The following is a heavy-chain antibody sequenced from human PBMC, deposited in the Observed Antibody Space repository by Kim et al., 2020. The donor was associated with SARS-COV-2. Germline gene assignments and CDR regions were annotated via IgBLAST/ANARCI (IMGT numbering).Heavy chain of an antibody. Sequence: ASVKVSCKASGYSFTSHGISWVRQAHGQGLEWMGWISPDSGNTKYIEKDQGRVTMTTDTSTNTVYMELRNLRSDDTAVYYCARRRSSYSSFDLWGQGTLV. J-gene: IGHJ5*02. CDR3: ARRRSSYSSFDL. D-gene: IGHD6-6*01. V-gene: IGHV1-18*01. CDR1: GYSFTSHG. CDR2: ISPDSGNT.